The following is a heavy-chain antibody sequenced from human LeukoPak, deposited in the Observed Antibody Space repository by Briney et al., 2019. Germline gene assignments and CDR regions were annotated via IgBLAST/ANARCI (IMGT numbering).Heavy chain of an antibody. CDR3: AKSNGYGLIDI. V-gene: IGHV4-4*02. J-gene: IGHJ3*02. Sequence: SGTLSLTCAVSSGSIFSSNWWSWVRQPPGKGLEWIGYIYYSGSTNYNPSLKSRVTISVDTSRNQFSLKLNSVTAADTAVCYCAKSNGYGLIDIWGQGTMVTVSS. D-gene: IGHD3-22*01. CDR2: IYYSGST. CDR1: SGSIFSSNW.